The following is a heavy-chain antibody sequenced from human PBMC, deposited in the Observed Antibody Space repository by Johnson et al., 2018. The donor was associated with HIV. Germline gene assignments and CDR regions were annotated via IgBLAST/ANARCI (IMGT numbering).Heavy chain of an antibody. CDR2: INGDGSST. Sequence: EVQLVECGGGLFQPGGSLRLSCAASGFTFSSYWMDWVRQAPGKGLVWVSRINGDGSSTTYEDSVKGRFTTSSDNAKNTLYLQMNSLKAEDTAVYYRARGLRRTTVGNDAFDIWGQGTMVTVSS. D-gene: IGHD4-23*01. CDR3: ARGLRRTTVGNDAFDI. J-gene: IGHJ3*02. V-gene: IGHV3-74*01. CDR1: GFTFSSYW.